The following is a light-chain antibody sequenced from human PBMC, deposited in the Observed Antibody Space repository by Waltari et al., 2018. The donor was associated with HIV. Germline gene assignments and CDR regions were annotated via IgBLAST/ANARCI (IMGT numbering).Light chain of an antibody. CDR2: DVN. V-gene: IGLV2-11*01. Sequence: QSALTQPPSVSGSPGQALTISCTGTSSYVYTFVSWYQQHPGKAPKVIIYDVNKRPSGVPDRFSGSKSGNTAFLTISGLQAEDEAEYHCCSHAGNFIFAFGSGTKVTVL. CDR3: CSHAGNFIFA. J-gene: IGLJ1*01. CDR1: SSYVYTF.